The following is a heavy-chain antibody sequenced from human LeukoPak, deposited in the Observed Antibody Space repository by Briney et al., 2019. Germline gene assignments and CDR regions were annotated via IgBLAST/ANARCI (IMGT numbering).Heavy chain of an antibody. CDR1: GYTFTSYA. J-gene: IGHJ3*02. V-gene: IGHV1-69*13. Sequence: GASVKVSCKASGYTFTSYAMNWVRQAPGQGLEWMGGIIPIFGTANYAQKFQGRVTITADESTSTAYVELSSLRSEDTAVYYCARPGYYGDYLDAFDIWGQGTMVTVSS. CDR2: IIPIFGTA. CDR3: ARPGYYGDYLDAFDI. D-gene: IGHD4-17*01.